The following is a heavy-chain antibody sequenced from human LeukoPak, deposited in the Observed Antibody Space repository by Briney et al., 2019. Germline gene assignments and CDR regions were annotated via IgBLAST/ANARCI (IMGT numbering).Heavy chain of an antibody. J-gene: IGHJ4*02. CDR1: GFTFSSYG. Sequence: GGSLRLSCATSGFTFSSYGMHWVRQAPGKGLEWVAVIWYDGSDKYFADSVKGRFTISRDNSKNTLYLQMNSLRVEDTAVYYCARDLDGYNDYWGQGTLVTVSS. CDR3: ARDLDGYNDY. CDR2: IWYDGSDK. V-gene: IGHV3-33*01. D-gene: IGHD5-24*01.